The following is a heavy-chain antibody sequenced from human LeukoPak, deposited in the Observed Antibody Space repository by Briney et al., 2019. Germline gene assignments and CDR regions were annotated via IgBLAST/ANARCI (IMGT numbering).Heavy chain of an antibody. CDR1: GGSISTSIYR. Sequence: LATLSLTCTVSGGSISTSIYRWGWIRQPPGKGLEWIGSIYYSGSTYYNPSLKSRVTMSADTSKNQFSLRLSSVTAADTAVYYCARQLSGTYNWFDPWGQGTLVTVSS. J-gene: IGHJ5*02. CDR3: ARQLSGTYNWFDP. CDR2: IYYSGST. D-gene: IGHD1-26*01. V-gene: IGHV4-39*01.